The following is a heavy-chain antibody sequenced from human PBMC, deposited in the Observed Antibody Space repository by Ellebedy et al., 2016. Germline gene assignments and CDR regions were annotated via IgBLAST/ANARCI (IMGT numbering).Heavy chain of an antibody. CDR1: GLSFSNYF. CDR2: ISGAGYTT. J-gene: IGHJ4*02. V-gene: IGHV3-23*01. CDR3: RQGHYFDQ. Sequence: GGSLRLSXATSGLSFSNYFMTWIRRAPGKGLEWFATISGAGYTTFFADSVKGRFTISRDNSKNTLYLQMNNLRVDDTALYYCRQGHYFDQWGQGALVTVSS.